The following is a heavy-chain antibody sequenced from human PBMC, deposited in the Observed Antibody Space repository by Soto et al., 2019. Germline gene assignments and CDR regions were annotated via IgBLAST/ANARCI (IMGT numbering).Heavy chain of an antibody. CDR1: GYTFTSYG. J-gene: IGHJ6*03. Sequence: ASVKVSCKASGYTFTSYGISWVRQAPGQGLEWMGWISAYNGNTNYAQKLQGRVTMTTDTSTSTAYMELRSLRSDDTAVYYCARGEYCSGGSCYALSPYYYYMDVWGKGTTVTVSS. V-gene: IGHV1-18*01. D-gene: IGHD2-15*01. CDR2: ISAYNGNT. CDR3: ARGEYCSGGSCYALSPYYYYMDV.